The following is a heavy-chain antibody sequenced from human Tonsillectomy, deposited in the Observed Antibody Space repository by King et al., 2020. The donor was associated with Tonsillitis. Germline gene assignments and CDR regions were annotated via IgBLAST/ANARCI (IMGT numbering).Heavy chain of an antibody. D-gene: IGHD5-24*01. J-gene: IGHJ4*02. V-gene: IGHV3-33*05. Sequence: VQLVESGGGVVQPGRSLRLSCAASGFTFSTYGMHWVRQAPGKGLEWVAVISYDGSRKYYADSVKGRFTISRDNSKDTLYLQMNSLRVEDTAMYYCARDWVRVEMTTGGQGALVTVPS. CDR2: ISYDGSRK. CDR1: GFTFSTYG. CDR3: ARDWVRVEMTT.